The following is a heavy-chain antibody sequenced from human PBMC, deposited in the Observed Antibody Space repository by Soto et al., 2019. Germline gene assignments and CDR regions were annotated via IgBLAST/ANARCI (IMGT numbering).Heavy chain of an antibody. J-gene: IGHJ4*02. Sequence: QVQLVQSGAELKKPGASVKVSCKASGYTFSNYDMNWVRQATGQGPEWIGWVNPNNGDLGYAQKFQGRVTLTTHISTTTAYMELTSLRSEDTAIYYCAKVSRKGSAIDFDYWGQGTLITVSS. D-gene: IGHD3-10*01. CDR2: VNPNNGDL. CDR3: AKVSRKGSAIDFDY. CDR1: GYTFSNYD. V-gene: IGHV1-8*01.